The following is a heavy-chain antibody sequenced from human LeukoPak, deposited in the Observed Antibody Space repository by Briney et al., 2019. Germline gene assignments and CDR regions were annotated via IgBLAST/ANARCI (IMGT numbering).Heavy chain of an antibody. J-gene: IGHJ6*03. Sequence: GGSLRLSCAASGFTFSNYGMHWVRQAPGKGLEWVAFIRYDESNRYYADSVKGRFTISRDNSKNALYLQMNSLKTEDTAVYYCTRDREVGRYYYYYYYMDVWGKGTTVTVSS. CDR2: IRYDESNR. V-gene: IGHV3-30*02. CDR3: TRDREVGRYYYYYYYMDV. D-gene: IGHD2-2*01. CDR1: GFTFSNYG.